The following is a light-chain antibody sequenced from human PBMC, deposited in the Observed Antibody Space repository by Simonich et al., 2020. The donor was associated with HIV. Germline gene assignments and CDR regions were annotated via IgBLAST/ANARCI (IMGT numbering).Light chain of an antibody. J-gene: IGLJ2*01. CDR2: EGS. Sequence: QSALTQPASVSGSPGQSITISCTGTSSDVGNYNLVSWYQQHPGKAPKLMIYEGSKRPSGVSNRFSGSKSGNTASLTISGLQAEDEADYYCCSYAGSYTHVVFGGGTKLTVL. CDR3: CSYAGSYTHVV. CDR1: SSDVGNYNL. V-gene: IGLV2-23*01.